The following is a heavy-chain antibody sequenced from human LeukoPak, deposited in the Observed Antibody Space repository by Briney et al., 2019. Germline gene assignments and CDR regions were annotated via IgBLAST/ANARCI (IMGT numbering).Heavy chain of an antibody. CDR1: GFTFSDYS. J-gene: IGHJ4*02. CDR3: AKGPSFGVVTLYFDY. V-gene: IGHV3-21*04. Sequence: GGSLRLSCAASGFTFSDYSMKWVRQAPGKGLEWVSSISSSGSLIYYADLVKGRFTVSRDNAKNSLYLQMNSLRAEDTALYYCAKGPSFGVVTLYFDYWGQGTLVTVSS. CDR2: ISSSGSLI. D-gene: IGHD3-3*01.